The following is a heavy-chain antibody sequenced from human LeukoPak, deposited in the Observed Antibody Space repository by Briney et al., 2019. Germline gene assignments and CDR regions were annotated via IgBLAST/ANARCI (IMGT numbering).Heavy chain of an antibody. J-gene: IGHJ3*02. CDR3: ATVGYCSSTSCFDAFDI. V-gene: IGHV1-24*01. CDR1: GYTLTELS. CDR2: FDPEDGET. D-gene: IGHD2-2*01. Sequence: ASVKVSCKVSGYTLTELSMHWVRQAPGKGLEWMGGFDPEDGETIYAQKLQGRVTMTEDTSTDTAYMELSSLRSKDTAVYYCATVGYCSSTSCFDAFDIWGQGTMVTVSS.